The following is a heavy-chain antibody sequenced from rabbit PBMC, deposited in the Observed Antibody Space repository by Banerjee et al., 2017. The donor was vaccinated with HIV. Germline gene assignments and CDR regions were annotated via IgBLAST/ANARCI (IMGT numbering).Heavy chain of an antibody. V-gene: IGHV1S47*01. J-gene: IGHJ4*01. CDR2: IDTGSATT. D-gene: IGHD4-1*01. Sequence: PGKGLEWIGCIDTGSATTYYASWAKGRFTITRSTSLNTVTLQMTSLTAADTATYFCARDLAGVIGWNFDLWGPGTL. CDR3: ARDLAGVIGWNFDL.